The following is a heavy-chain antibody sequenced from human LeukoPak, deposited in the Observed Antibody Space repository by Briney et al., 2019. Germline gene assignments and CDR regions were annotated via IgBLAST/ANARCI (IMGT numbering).Heavy chain of an antibody. V-gene: IGHV3-23*01. D-gene: IGHD3-10*01. CDR1: GFTFSTYA. J-gene: IGHJ4*02. Sequence: GGSLRLSCAASGFTFSTYAMSWVRQAPGKGLEWVSTLTGSGASTYYADSVKGRFTISRDNSKNTLYVQMNSLRAEDTAVYYCAKDYLLIDYWGQGTLVTVSS. CDR3: AKDYLLIDY. CDR2: LTGSGAST.